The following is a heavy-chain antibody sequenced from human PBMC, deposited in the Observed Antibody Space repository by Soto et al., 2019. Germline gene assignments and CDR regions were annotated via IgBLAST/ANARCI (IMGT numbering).Heavy chain of an antibody. Sequence: GGSLRLSCAASGFTFSSYGMHWVRQAPGKGLEWVAVISYDGSNKYYADSVKGRFTISRDNSKNTLYLQMNSLRAEDTAVYYCAKDRRSSGSSIYYYYGMDVWGQGTTVTVS. CDR2: ISYDGSNK. J-gene: IGHJ6*02. CDR1: GFTFSSYG. V-gene: IGHV3-30*18. D-gene: IGHD3-22*01. CDR3: AKDRRSSGSSIYYYYGMDV.